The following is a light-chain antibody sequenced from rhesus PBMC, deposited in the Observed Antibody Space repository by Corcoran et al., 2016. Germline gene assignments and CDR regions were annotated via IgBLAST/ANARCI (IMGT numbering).Light chain of an antibody. Sequence: DIQMTQSPSSLSASVGDTVTITCRASQSISSWLAWYQQKPGKAPKLLIHKASSLQSGVPSRFSGRGSGTDFTLTISSLQSEDFATYSCQQCSSSPYSFGQGTKVEIK. CDR3: QQCSSSPYS. V-gene: IGKV1-22*01. J-gene: IGKJ2*01. CDR2: KAS. CDR1: QSISSW.